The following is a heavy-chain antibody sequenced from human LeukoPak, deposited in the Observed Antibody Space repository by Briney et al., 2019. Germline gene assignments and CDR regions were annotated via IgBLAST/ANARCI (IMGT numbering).Heavy chain of an antibody. CDR2: INHSGST. Sequence: SETLSLTRAVYGGSFSVYYWSWIRQPPGRRREWVGEINHSGSTNYNPSLKSRVNISVDTSKNQFSLKLSSVTAADTAVYYCARGTIAAAAGYNWFDPWGQGTLVTVSS. J-gene: IGHJ5*02. CDR1: GGSFSVYY. CDR3: ARGTIAAAAGYNWFDP. V-gene: IGHV4-34*01. D-gene: IGHD6-13*01.